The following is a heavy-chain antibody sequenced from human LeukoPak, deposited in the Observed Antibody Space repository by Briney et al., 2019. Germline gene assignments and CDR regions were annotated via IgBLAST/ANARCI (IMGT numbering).Heavy chain of an antibody. J-gene: IGHJ3*02. V-gene: IGHV1-2*02. Sequence: ASVKVSCKASGYTFTGYYMHWVRQAPGQGLEWMGWINPNSGGTNYAQKFQGRVTMTRDTSISTAYMELSRLRSDDTVVYYCARVYSSSAGPFDIWGQGTMVTVSS. D-gene: IGHD6-6*01. CDR2: INPNSGGT. CDR3: ARVYSSSAGPFDI. CDR1: GYTFTGYY.